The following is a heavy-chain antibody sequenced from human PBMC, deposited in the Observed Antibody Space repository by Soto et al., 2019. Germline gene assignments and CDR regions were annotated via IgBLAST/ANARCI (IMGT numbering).Heavy chain of an antibody. J-gene: IGHJ4*02. CDR1: GFTFSSYG. V-gene: IGHV3-33*01. CDR2: IWYDGSNK. Sequence: LRLSCAASGFTFSSYGMHWVRQAPGKGLEWVAVIWYDGSNKYYADSVKGRFTISRDNSKNTLYLQMNSLRAEDTAVYYCARGGKNSSGYFEFDYWGQGTLVTVSS. D-gene: IGHD3-22*01. CDR3: ARGGKNSSGYFEFDY.